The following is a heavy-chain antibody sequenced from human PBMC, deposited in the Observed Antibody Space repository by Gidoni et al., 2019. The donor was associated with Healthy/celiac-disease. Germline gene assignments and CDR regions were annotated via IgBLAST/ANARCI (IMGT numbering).Heavy chain of an antibody. J-gene: IGHJ4*02. CDR3: ARVGSSGYYFDY. CDR1: GGSISSYY. Sequence: QVQLQESGPGLVKPSETLSLTCTVSGGSISSYYWSWIRQPPGKGLEWIVYIYYSGSTNYNPSLKSRVTISVDTSKNQFSLKLSSVTAADTAVYYCARVGSSGYYFDYWGQGTLVTVSS. D-gene: IGHD3-22*01. V-gene: IGHV4-59*01. CDR2: IYYSGST.